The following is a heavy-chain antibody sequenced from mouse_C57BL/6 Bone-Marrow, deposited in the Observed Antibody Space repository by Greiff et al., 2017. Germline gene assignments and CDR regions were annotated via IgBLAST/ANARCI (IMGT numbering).Heavy chain of an antibody. CDR1: GYTFTDYE. Sequence: QVQLQQSGAELVRPGASVTLSCKASGYTFTDYEMHWVKQTPVHGLEWIGAIDPETGGTAYNQKFKGKAILTADKSSSTAYMELRSLTSEDSAVYYSTRKDLGGIAYGGQGTLVTVSA. J-gene: IGHJ3*01. CDR3: TRKDLGGIAY. CDR2: IDPETGGT. V-gene: IGHV1-15*01. D-gene: IGHD3-3*01.